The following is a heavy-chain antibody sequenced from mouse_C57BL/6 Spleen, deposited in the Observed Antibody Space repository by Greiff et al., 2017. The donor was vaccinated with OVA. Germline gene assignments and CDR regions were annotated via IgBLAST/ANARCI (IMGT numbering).Heavy chain of an antibody. Sequence: EVKLMESGGGLVKPGGSLKLSCAASGFTFSDYGMHWVRQAPEKGLEWVAYISSGSSTIYYADTVKGRFTISRDNAKNTLFLQMTSLRSEDTAMYYCARPGYYGSSYWFACWGQGTLVTVSA. CDR2: ISSGSSTI. J-gene: IGHJ3*01. CDR3: ARPGYYGSSYWFAC. V-gene: IGHV5-17*01. D-gene: IGHD1-1*01. CDR1: GFTFSDYG.